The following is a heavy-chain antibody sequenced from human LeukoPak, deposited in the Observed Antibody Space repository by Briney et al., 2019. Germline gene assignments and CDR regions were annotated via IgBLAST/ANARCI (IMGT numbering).Heavy chain of an antibody. CDR3: ARVSPGYFDY. V-gene: IGHV1-46*01. J-gene: IGHJ4*02. Sequence: ASVKVSCKASGYVFTTYGISWVRQAPGQGLEWMGIINPSGGSTSYAQKFQGRVTMTRDTSTSTVYMELSSLRSEDTAVYYCARVSPGYFDYWGQGTLVTVSS. D-gene: IGHD1-14*01. CDR1: GYVFTTYG. CDR2: INPSGGST.